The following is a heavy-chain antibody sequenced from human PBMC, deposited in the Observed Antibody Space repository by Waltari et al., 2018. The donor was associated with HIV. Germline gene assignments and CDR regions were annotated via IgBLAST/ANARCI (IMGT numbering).Heavy chain of an antibody. D-gene: IGHD2-2*01. CDR3: AKFTSWRGNTCSYGMQV. CDR1: GFTFSSYY. Sequence: EEQLVESGGGLVKPGGSLRLSCAVSGFTFSSYYMNWVRQAPGKGLEWVSYISSSGDDIYYADSVKGRFTISRDNANNSLFLQMSSLRAEDTAVYYCAKFTSWRGNTCSYGMQVWGQGTTVIVS. V-gene: IGHV3-21*06. J-gene: IGHJ6*02. CDR2: ISSSGDDI.